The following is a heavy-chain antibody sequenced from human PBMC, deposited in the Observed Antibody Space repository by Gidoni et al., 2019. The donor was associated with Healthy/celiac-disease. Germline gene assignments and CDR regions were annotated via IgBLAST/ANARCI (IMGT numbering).Heavy chain of an antibody. CDR2: IYYSGST. D-gene: IGHD1-26*01. J-gene: IGHJ5*02. Sequence: QLQLQESGPGLVKPSETLSLTCTVSGGSIRSSSYYWGWIRQPPGKGLEWIGSIYYSGSTYYNPSLKSRVTISVDTSKNQFSLKLSSVTAADTAVYYCARHGSDYWFDPWGQGTLVTVSS. V-gene: IGHV4-39*01. CDR1: GGSIRSSSYY. CDR3: ARHGSDYWFDP.